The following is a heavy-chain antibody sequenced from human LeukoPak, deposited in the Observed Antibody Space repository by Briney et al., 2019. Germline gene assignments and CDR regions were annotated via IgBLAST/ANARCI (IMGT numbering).Heavy chain of an antibody. CDR1: GYTFTSYG. J-gene: IGHJ5*02. V-gene: IGHV1-18*01. D-gene: IGHD2-2*01. Sequence: GASVKVSCKASGYTFTSYGISWVRQAPGQGLEWMGWISAYNGNTNYAQKLQGRVTMTTDTSTSTAYMELRSLRSDDTAVYYCARDSNQLLSEWFDPWGQGTLVTVSS. CDR3: ARDSNQLLSEWFDP. CDR2: ISAYNGNT.